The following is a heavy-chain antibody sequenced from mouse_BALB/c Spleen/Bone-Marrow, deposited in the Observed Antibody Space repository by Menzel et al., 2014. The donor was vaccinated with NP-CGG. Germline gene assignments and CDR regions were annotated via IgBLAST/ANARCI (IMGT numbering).Heavy chain of an antibody. J-gene: IGHJ4*01. CDR1: GFSLTSYG. Sequence: QVQLKQSGPDLVAPSQSLSISCTVSGFSLTSYGIHWVRQPPGKGLEWLVVIWSDGSTTYNSALKYRLSISKDNSKSQVFLKMNSLQTDDTAMYYCARQGYDGAMDYWGQGTSVTVSS. D-gene: IGHD2-2*01. CDR3: ARQGYDGAMDY. V-gene: IGHV2-6-2*01. CDR2: IWSDGST.